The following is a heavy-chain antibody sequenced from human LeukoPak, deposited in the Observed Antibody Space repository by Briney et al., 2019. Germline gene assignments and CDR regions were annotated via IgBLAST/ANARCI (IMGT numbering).Heavy chain of an antibody. CDR1: GGSISSGGYY. CDR2: IYYSGST. V-gene: IGHV4-31*03. D-gene: IGHD3-3*01. Sequence: SETLSLTCTVSGGSISSGGYYWSWIRQHPGKGLEWIGYIYYSGSTYYNLSLKSRVTISVDTSKNQFSLKLSSVTAADTAVYYCATYYDFWSGYYAFDYWGQGTLVTVSS. J-gene: IGHJ4*02. CDR3: ATYYDFWSGYYAFDY.